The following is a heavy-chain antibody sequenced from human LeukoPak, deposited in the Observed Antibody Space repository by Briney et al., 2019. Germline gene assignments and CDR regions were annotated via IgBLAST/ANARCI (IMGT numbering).Heavy chain of an antibody. CDR3: ARDPMYYDILTGYYVDY. V-gene: IGHV3-66*01. Sequence: GGSLRLSCAASGFTVSSNYMSWVRQAPGKGLEWVSVIYGGGSTYYADSVKGRFTISRDNSKNTLYLQMNSLRAEDTAVYYCARDPMYYDILTGYYVDYWGQGTLVTVSS. CDR1: GFTVSSNY. J-gene: IGHJ4*02. D-gene: IGHD3-9*01. CDR2: IYGGGST.